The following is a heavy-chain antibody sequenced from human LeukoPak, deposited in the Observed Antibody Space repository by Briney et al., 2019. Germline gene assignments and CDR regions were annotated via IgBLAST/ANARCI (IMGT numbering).Heavy chain of an antibody. V-gene: IGHV3-7*01. D-gene: IGHD2-2*01. J-gene: IGHJ6*03. CDR3: ARALGYCSSTSCFRGYYMDV. Sequence: PGGSLRLSCAASGFTFSSYGMHWVRQAPGKGLEWVANIKQDGSEKYYVDSVKGRFTISRDNAKNSLYLQMNSLRAEDTAVYYCARALGYCSSTSCFRGYYMDVWGKGTTVTVSS. CDR1: GFTFSSYG. CDR2: IKQDGSEK.